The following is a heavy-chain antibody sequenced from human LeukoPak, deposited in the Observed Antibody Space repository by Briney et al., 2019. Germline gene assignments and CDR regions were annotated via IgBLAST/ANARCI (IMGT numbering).Heavy chain of an antibody. CDR2: IYTSGST. D-gene: IGHD3-10*01. CDR3: AREPTITMVRGVIPSRAFDI. V-gene: IGHV4-4*07. CDR1: GGSISSYY. Sequence: SETLSLACTVAGGSISSYYWSWIRQPAGKGVEWIGRIYTSGSTNYNPSLKSRVTMSVDTSKNQFSLKLSSVTAADTAVYYCAREPTITMVRGVIPSRAFDIWGQGTMVTVSS. J-gene: IGHJ3*02.